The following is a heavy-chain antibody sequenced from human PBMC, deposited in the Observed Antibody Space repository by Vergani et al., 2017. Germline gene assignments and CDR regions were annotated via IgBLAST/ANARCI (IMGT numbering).Heavy chain of an antibody. D-gene: IGHD3-22*01. CDR2: IIPVFGTA. V-gene: IGHV1-69*01. CDR3: ASHYYDSSGYYCGFDY. J-gene: IGHJ4*02. Sequence: QVQLVQSGAEVKKPGSSVKVSCKASGGTFSSYAISWVRQAPGQGLEWMGGIIPVFGTANYAQKFQGRVTITADESTSTAYMELSSLRSEDTAVYDCASHYYDSSGYYCGFDYWGQGTLVTVSS. CDR1: GGTFSSYA.